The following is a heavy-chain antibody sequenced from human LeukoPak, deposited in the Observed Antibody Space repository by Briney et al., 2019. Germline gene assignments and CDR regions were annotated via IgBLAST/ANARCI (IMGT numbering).Heavy chain of an antibody. Sequence: GGSLRLSCAASGFTFSSYSMNWVRQAPGKGLEWVSSISSSSSYIYYADSVKGQFTISRDNAKNSLYLQMNSLRAEDTAVYYCARDFGWGYFDYWGQGTLVTVSS. D-gene: IGHD3-16*01. CDR3: ARDFGWGYFDY. J-gene: IGHJ4*02. CDR1: GFTFSSYS. CDR2: ISSSSSYI. V-gene: IGHV3-21*01.